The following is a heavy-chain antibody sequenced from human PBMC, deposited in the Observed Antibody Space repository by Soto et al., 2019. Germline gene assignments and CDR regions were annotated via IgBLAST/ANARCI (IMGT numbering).Heavy chain of an antibody. J-gene: IGHJ6*02. CDR3: AREGSTGIAVAGTDETYYYYGMDV. CDR2: IIPIFGTA. V-gene: IGHV1-69*13. D-gene: IGHD6-19*01. CDR1: GGTFSSYA. Sequence: SVKVSCKASGGTFSSYAISWVRQAPGQGLEWMGGIIPIFGTANYAQKFQGRVTITADESTSTAYMELSSLRSEDTAVYYCAREGSTGIAVAGTDETYYYYGMDVWGQGTTVTVSS.